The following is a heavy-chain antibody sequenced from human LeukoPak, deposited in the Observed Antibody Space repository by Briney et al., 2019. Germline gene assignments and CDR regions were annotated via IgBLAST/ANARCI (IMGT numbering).Heavy chain of an antibody. CDR3: ASQVRSTITFGGVYKPFDY. V-gene: IGHV4-61*08. CDR2: VYDSGST. CDR1: GGSVSSGGYY. J-gene: IGHJ4*02. D-gene: IGHD3-16*01. Sequence: SETLSLTCTVSGGSVSSGGYYWNWIRQPPGKGLEWIGYVYDSGSTNYNPSLKSRVTISVDTSKNQFSLKLSSVTAADTAVYYCASQVRSTITFGGVYKPFDYWGQGTLVIVSS.